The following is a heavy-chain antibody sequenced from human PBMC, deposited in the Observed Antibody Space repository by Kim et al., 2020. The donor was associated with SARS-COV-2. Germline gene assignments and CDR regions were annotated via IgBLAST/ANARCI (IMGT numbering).Heavy chain of an antibody. CDR2: ISWNSGSI. V-gene: IGHV3-9*01. Sequence: GGSLRLSCAASGFTFDDYAMHWVRQAPGKGLEWVSGISWNSGSIGYADSVKGRFTISRDNAKNSLYLQMNSLGAEDTALYYCAKDKTRNIAAAGTGYYYGMDVWGQGTTVTVSS. CDR1: GFTFDDYA. CDR3: AKDKTRNIAAAGTGYYYGMDV. J-gene: IGHJ6*02. D-gene: IGHD6-13*01.